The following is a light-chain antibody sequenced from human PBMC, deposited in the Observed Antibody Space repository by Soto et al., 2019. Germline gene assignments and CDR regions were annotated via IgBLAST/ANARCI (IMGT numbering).Light chain of an antibody. CDR2: TAS. V-gene: IGKV1-12*01. CDR3: QQANSFPLT. Sequence: DIQMTPSPSSVSASVGDRVTITCRASQGISSWLAWYQQKPGRAPELLIYTASSLQSGVPSRFSGSGSVTYFTLNIISLQPEDSATYYCQQANSFPLTFGGGTKVEIK. CDR1: QGISSW. J-gene: IGKJ4*01.